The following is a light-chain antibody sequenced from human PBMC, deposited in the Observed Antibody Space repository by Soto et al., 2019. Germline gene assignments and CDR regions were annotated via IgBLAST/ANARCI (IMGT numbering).Light chain of an antibody. J-gene: IGKJ1*01. V-gene: IGKV3-20*01. CDR2: GAS. CDR3: QQYGSSGT. Sequence: EIVLTKSPGTLSLSQGERATLSCRASQSVSSSYLAWYQQKPGQAPRLLIYGASSRATGIPDRFSGSGSGTDFTLTISRLEPEDFAVYYCQQYGSSGTFGQGTKVDIK. CDR1: QSVSSSY.